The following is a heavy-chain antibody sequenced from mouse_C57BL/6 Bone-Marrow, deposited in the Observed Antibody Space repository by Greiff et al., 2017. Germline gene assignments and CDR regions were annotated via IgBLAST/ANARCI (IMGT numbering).Heavy chain of an antibody. Sequence: VQLQQSGAELARPGASVKLSCKASGYTFTSYGISWVKQRTGKGLEWIGEIYPRSGNTYYNEKFKGKATLTADKSSSTAYMELRSLTSEDSAVYFCARVGYYWFAYWGQGTLVTGSA. CDR1: GYTFTSYG. J-gene: IGHJ3*01. V-gene: IGHV1-81*01. D-gene: IGHD2-3*01. CDR2: IYPRSGNT. CDR3: ARVGYYWFAY.